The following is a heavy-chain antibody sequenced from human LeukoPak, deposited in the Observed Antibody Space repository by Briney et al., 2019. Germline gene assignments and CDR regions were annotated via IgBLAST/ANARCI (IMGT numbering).Heavy chain of an antibody. J-gene: IGHJ3*02. CDR3: ARDRGMRGINGDYVHDAFDI. CDR2: ISGSGSGGST. D-gene: IGHD4-17*01. CDR1: GFTFSSSA. Sequence: PGGSLRVSCAASGFTFSSSAMSWVRQAPGKGLEWVSNISGSGSGGSTYYADSVKGRFTISRDNAKNSLYLQMNSLRAEDTAVYYCARDRGMRGINGDYVHDAFDIWGQGTMVTVSS. V-gene: IGHV3-23*01.